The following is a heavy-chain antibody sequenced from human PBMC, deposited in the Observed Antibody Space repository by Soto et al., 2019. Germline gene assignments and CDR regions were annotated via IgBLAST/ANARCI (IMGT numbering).Heavy chain of an antibody. Sequence: EVQLVESGGGLVQPGGSPRLSCAASGFTFSSYDMHWVRQATGKGLEWVSAIGTAGDTYYPGSVKGRFTISRENAKNSLYLQMNSLRAGDTAVYYCARVASGYSYVSTYYYYMDVWGKGTTVTVSS. CDR2: IGTAGDT. J-gene: IGHJ6*03. D-gene: IGHD5-18*01. V-gene: IGHV3-13*01. CDR3: ARVASGYSYVSTYYYYMDV. CDR1: GFTFSSYD.